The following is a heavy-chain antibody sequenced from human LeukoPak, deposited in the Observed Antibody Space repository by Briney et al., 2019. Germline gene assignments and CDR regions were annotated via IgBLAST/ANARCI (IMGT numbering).Heavy chain of an antibody. CDR1: GFTISSSW. J-gene: IGHJ4*02. D-gene: IGHD7-27*01. V-gene: IGHV3-74*01. Sequence: AGSLRLSCAASGFTISSSWMHWVRQAPGKGLVWVSHINSDGSSTAYADSVKGRFTISRDNAKKMLYLQMSSLSAEDTAVYYCARDLGPRNWGQGTLVTVS. CDR2: INSDGSST. CDR3: ARDLGPRN.